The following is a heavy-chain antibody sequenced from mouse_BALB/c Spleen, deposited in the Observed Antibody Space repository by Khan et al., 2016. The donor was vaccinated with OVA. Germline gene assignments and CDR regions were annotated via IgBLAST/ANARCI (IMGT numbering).Heavy chain of an antibody. D-gene: IGHD2-1*01. Sequence: VQLSGAELVNPGASVNLSCKASGYTLTSYWMHWVKQRPGQGLEWIGEINPSNGRTNYNEKFKSKATLTVDKSSSTAYMQLSSPTSEDSAVYYCARLLSNFDYWGQGTTLTVSS. CDR3: ARLLSNFDY. J-gene: IGHJ2*01. V-gene: IGHV1S81*02. CDR1: GYTLTSYW. CDR2: INPSNGRT.